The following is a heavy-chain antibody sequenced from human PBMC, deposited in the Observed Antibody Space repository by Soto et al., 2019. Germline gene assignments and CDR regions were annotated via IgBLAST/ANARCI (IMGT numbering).Heavy chain of an antibody. CDR1: GFTFSSYG. CDR3: AIDKWTTVTTFFGYFDL. J-gene: IGHJ2*01. CDR2: IWYDGSNK. Sequence: QVQLVESGGGVVQPGRSLRLSCAASGFTFSSYGMHWVRQAPGKGLEWVAVIWYDGSNKYYADSVKGRFTISRDNSKNTLYLQMNSLRAEDTAVYYCAIDKWTTVTTFFGYFDLWGRGTLVTVSS. D-gene: IGHD4-17*01. V-gene: IGHV3-33*01.